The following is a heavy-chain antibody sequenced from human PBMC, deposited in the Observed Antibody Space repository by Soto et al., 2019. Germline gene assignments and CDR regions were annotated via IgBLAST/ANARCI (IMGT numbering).Heavy chain of an antibody. CDR2: IWYDGSKK. CDR1: GFTFSNYA. D-gene: IGHD2-2*01. J-gene: IGHJ4*02. CDR3: ARDGNDQQSDY. V-gene: IGHV3-33*01. Sequence: QVQLVESGGGVVQPGRSLRLSCATSGFTFSNYAFHWVRQAPGKGLEWVAVIWYDGSKKHHADSVKGRFTISRDDSKNTLYLQMNSLRVEDTAVYYCARDGNDQQSDYWGQGTLVTVSS.